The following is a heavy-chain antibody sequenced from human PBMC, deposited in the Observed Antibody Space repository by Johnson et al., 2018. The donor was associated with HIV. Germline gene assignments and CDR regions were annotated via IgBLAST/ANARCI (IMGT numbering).Heavy chain of an antibody. J-gene: IGHJ3*02. CDR1: AFTFSSND. CDR3: AKEASGWYHAGDAFDI. V-gene: IGHV3-30*18. D-gene: IGHD6-19*01. CDR2: ISFDGNDK. Sequence: QVQLVESGGGLVQPGGSLRLSCGASAFTFSSNDMKWVRQAPGKGLEWVSLISFDGNDKYYADSVKGRFTISRDNSKNTLYLQMNSLRAEDTAVYYCAKEASGWYHAGDAFDIWGQGTMVTVSS.